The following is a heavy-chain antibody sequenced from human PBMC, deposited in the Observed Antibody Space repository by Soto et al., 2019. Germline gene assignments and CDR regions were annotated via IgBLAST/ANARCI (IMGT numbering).Heavy chain of an antibody. CDR1: GFTFGDYA. V-gene: IGHV3-49*03. D-gene: IGHD6-19*01. Sequence: GGSLRLSCTASGFTFGDYAMSWFRQAPGKGLEWVGFIRSKAYGGTTEYAASVKGRFTISRDDSKSIAYLQMNSLKTEDTAVYYCTRAVQGLPGIAVAWGQGTLVTVSS. J-gene: IGHJ5*02. CDR3: TRAVQGLPGIAVA. CDR2: IRSKAYGGTT.